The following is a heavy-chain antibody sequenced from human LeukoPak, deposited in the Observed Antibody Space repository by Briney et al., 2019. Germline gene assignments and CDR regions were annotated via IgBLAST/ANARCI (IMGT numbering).Heavy chain of an antibody. Sequence: GRSLRLSCAASGFTFSSYGMHWVRQAPGKGLEWVAVISYDGSNKYYADSVKGRFTISRDNSKNTLYLQMNSLRAEDTAVYYCAKDLPMINFGGVIVNHFDYWGQGTLVTVSS. CDR2: ISYDGSNK. CDR3: AKDLPMINFGGVIVNHFDY. D-gene: IGHD3-16*02. V-gene: IGHV3-30*18. CDR1: GFTFSSYG. J-gene: IGHJ4*02.